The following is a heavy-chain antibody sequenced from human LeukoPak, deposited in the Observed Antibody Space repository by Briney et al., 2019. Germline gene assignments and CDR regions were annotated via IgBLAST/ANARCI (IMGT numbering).Heavy chain of an antibody. V-gene: IGHV3-23*01. CDR3: AKCISGSYPNKPYDY. CDR1: GFTFSSFA. Sequence: PGGSLRLSCAASGFTFSSFAMSWVRQTPGKGLEWVSGISASGGSTYYADSVKGRFTISRDNSQNTLYLQMNSPRAEDTAVYYCAKCISGSYPNKPYDYWGQGALVTVSS. D-gene: IGHD1-26*01. CDR2: ISASGGST. J-gene: IGHJ4*02.